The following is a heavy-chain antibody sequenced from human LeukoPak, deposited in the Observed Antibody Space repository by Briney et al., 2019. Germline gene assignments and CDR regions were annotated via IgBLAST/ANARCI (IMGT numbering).Heavy chain of an antibody. V-gene: IGHV3-48*03. Sequence: GGSLRLSCAASAFTLSSYEMTWVRQAPGKGLEWVSYISSSGSTIYYADSVKGRFTISRDNAKNSLYLQMNSLRAEDTAVYYCARDWGYYYDSSGYYEVWGQGTLVTVSS. CDR3: ARDWGYYYDSSGYYEV. J-gene: IGHJ4*02. D-gene: IGHD3-22*01. CDR2: ISSSGSTI. CDR1: AFTLSSYE.